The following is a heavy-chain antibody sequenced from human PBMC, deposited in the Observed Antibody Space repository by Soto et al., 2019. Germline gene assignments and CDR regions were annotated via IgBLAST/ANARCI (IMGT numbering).Heavy chain of an antibody. CDR3: ARKIDPQRYNCFDP. CDR2: INAGNGNT. D-gene: IGHD2-2*01. J-gene: IGHJ5*02. CDR1: GYTFTSYA. V-gene: IGHV1-3*01. Sequence: ASVKVSCKASGYTFTSYAMHWVRQAPGQRLEWMGWINAGNGNTKYSQKFQGRVTITRDTSASTAYMELSSLRSEDTAVYYCARKIDPQRYNCFDPWGRGTLFTVSS.